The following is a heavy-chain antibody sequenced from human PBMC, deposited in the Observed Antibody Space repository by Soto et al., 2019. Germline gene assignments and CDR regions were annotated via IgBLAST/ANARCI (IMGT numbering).Heavy chain of an antibody. J-gene: IGHJ4*01. CDR3: ARGEQYSGRIFDY. V-gene: IGHV4-34*01. D-gene: IGHD1-26*01. CDR1: GGSFSAYY. CDR2: INHSVGT. Sequence: PSETLSLTCAVYGGSFSAYYWSWIRHPPGKGLEWIGEINHSVGTSYNPSLKSRVTISVDTSKSQFSLKLTSVTAADRAVYFCARGEQYSGRIFDYWGQGTLVTVSS.